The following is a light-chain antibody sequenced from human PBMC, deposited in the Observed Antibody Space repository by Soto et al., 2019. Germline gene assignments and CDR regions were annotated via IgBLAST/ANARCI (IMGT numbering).Light chain of an antibody. Sequence: DIVFTQSPCTLSVSPGERATLSCRASQSVSSSYLAWYQQKPGQAPRLLIYSASTRATGIPARFSGSGSGTEFTLTISSLQSEDLAVYYCQQYNNWPITFGQGTRLEI. CDR1: QSVSSSY. CDR2: SAS. CDR3: QQYNNWPIT. J-gene: IGKJ5*01. V-gene: IGKV3D-15*01.